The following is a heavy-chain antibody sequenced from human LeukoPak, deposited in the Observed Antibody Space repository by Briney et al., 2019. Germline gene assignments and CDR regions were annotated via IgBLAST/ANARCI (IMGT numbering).Heavy chain of an antibody. D-gene: IGHD6-13*01. J-gene: IGHJ4*02. Sequence: PSETLSLTCTVSGGSISRYYWSWIRQSPVRGLEWIGYIDYSESTNYNPSLKSRVSISVDTSKNQFSLKLSSVTAADTAVYYCARRLRLSAAGTNFDSWGQGTLVTVSS. V-gene: IGHV4-59*01. CDR2: IDYSEST. CDR3: ARRLRLSAAGTNFDS. CDR1: GGSISRYY.